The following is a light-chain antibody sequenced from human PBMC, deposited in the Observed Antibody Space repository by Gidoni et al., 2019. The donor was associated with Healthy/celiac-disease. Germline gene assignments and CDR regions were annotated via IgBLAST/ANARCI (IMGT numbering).Light chain of an antibody. V-gene: IGLV3-21*02. J-gene: IGLJ3*02. CDR2: DDS. Sequence: SYVLLQPPPVSVAPGQTTRITCGGNNIGSKSVHWYQQKPGQAPVLVVYDDSDRPSGIPERFSGSNSGNTATLTISRVEAEDEADYYCQVWDSSSDLWVFGGGTKLTVL. CDR3: QVWDSSSDLWV. CDR1: NIGSKS.